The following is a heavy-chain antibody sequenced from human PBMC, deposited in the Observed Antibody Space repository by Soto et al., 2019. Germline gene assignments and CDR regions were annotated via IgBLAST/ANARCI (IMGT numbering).Heavy chain of an antibody. Sequence: SEILSLTCTVSGGSIINHYWSWIRQPPGKGLELIGYIYYTGCTNYNPSLKSRVTISVDTSKNQFSLKLSSVTAADTAVYYCASDGGYPFDYWGQGTLVTVSS. CDR3: ASDGGYPFDY. J-gene: IGHJ4*02. D-gene: IGHD3-22*01. CDR2: IYYTGCT. CDR1: GGSIINHY. V-gene: IGHV4-59*11.